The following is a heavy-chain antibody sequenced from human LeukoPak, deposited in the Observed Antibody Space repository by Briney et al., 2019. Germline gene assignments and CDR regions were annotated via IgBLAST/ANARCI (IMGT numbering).Heavy chain of an antibody. CDR1: GGSISSYY. CDR2: IYYSGST. D-gene: IGHD3-10*01. CDR3: ARQSGVYYGSGSYYQYDY. J-gene: IGHJ4*02. V-gene: IGHV4-59*08. Sequence: PSETLSLTCTVSGGSISSYYWSWIRQPPGKGLEWIGYIYYSGSTNYNPSLKSRVTISVDTSKNQFSLKLSCVTAADTAVYYCARQSGVYYGSGSYYQYDYWGQGTLVTVSS.